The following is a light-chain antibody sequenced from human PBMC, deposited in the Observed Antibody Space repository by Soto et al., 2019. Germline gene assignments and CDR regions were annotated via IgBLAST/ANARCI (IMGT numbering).Light chain of an antibody. Sequence: VTITCRASHSISSWLACYQRKPGKAPQLLIYKASSLRSGDPSRFSGSGSGTEFPLTLRRLQPDAFATYYCQQYNSYSITFGQGTRVEIK. CDR1: HSISSW. CDR3: QQYNSYSIT. J-gene: IGKJ5*01. V-gene: IGKV1-5*03. CDR2: KAS.